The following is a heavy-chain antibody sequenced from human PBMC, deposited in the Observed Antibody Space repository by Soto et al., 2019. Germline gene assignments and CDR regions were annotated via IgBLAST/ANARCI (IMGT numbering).Heavy chain of an antibody. CDR3: ARGEAYCGGDCSPGLLYYYYGMDV. CDR2: INAGNGNT. J-gene: IGHJ6*02. CDR1: GGTFSSYA. Sequence: ASVKFSCKASGGTFSSYAMHWVRQAPGQRLEWMGWINAGNGNTKYSQKFQGRVTITRDTSASTAYMELSSLRSEDTAVYYCARGEAYCGGDCSPGLLYYYYGMDVWGQGTTVTVSS. D-gene: IGHD2-21*02. V-gene: IGHV1-3*01.